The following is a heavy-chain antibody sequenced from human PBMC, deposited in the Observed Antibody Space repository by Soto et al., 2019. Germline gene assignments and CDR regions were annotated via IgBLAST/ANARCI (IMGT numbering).Heavy chain of an antibody. J-gene: IGHJ4*02. CDR3: AKARRTVAEPGPYYFDY. CDR2: ISGSGRNA. Sequence: GGSLRLSCAASEFTFSSYALSWVRQAPGKGLEWVSAISGSGRNAYYRDSVKGRFTISRDNSKNTLYLQMNSLRAEDTAVYYCAKARRTVAEPGPYYFDYWGQGALVTVSS. CDR1: EFTFSSYA. V-gene: IGHV3-23*01. D-gene: IGHD1-1*01.